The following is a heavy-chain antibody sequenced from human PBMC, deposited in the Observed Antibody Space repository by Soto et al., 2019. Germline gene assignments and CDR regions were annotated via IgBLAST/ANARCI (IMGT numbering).Heavy chain of an antibody. D-gene: IGHD6-19*01. V-gene: IGHV1-69*04. CDR3: AREGGADSSGRFFDP. CDR2: IIPILGIA. Sequence: SSYTISWVRQAPGQGLEWMGRIIPILGIANYAQKFQGRVTITADKSTSTAYMELSRLRSDDTAVYYCAREGGADSSGRFFDPWGQGTLVTVSS. J-gene: IGHJ5*02. CDR1: SSYT.